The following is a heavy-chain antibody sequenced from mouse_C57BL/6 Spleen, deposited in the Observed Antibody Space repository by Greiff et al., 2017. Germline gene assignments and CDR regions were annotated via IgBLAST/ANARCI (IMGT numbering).Heavy chain of an antibody. J-gene: IGHJ2*01. CDR3: ASGTTMVLFAY. D-gene: IGHD2-2*01. V-gene: IGHV1-69*01. CDR1: GYTFTSYW. Sequence: QVQLQQPGAELVMPGASVKLSCKASGYTFTSYWMHWVKQRPGQGLEWIGEIDPSDSYTNYNQKFKGKATLTVDKSSSTAYMQLSSLTSEDSAVSYCASGTTMVLFAYWGQGTTLTVSS. CDR2: IDPSDSYT.